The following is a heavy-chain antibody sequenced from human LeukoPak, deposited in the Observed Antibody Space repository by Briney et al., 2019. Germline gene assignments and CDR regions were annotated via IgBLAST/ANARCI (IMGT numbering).Heavy chain of an antibody. Sequence: SVKVSCKASGGTFSSYAISWVRQAPGQGLEWMGGIIPIFGTANYAQKFQGRVTITTDESTSTAYMELSSLRSEDTAVYYCAVGRGYDFWSGYGYWGQGTLVTVSS. CDR3: AVGRGYDFWSGYGY. CDR1: GGTFSSYA. J-gene: IGHJ4*02. CDR2: IIPIFGTA. V-gene: IGHV1-69*05. D-gene: IGHD3-3*01.